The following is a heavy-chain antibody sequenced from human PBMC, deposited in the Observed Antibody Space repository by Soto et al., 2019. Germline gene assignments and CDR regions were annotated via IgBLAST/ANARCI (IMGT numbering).Heavy chain of an antibody. V-gene: IGHV3-23*01. CDR1: GFAFSSYA. CDR3: AKGYDYVWGSYRPAAFDI. J-gene: IGHJ3*02. Sequence: GGSLRLSCAASGFAFSSYALSWVRQAPGKGLEWVAVISYNGSSKYYADSVKGRFTISRDNSKNTLYLQMNSLRAEDTAVYYCAKGYDYVWGSYRPAAFDIWGQGTMVTVSS. CDR2: ISYNGSSK. D-gene: IGHD3-16*02.